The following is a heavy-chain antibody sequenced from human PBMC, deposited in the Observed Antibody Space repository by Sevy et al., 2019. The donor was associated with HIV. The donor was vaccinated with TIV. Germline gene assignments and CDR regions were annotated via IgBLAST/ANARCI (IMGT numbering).Heavy chain of an antibody. D-gene: IGHD3-3*01. Sequence: QLGGSLRLSCAASGFTFKDTWMTWVRQAPGKGLEWVANIKHDGSDKNYVDSVKGRFTISRDNAQNSVYLEMNSLTVEDTAVYYCVRVDQTRHYDFWSPYYHWFDSWGQGTLVTVSS. CDR1: GFTFKDTW. CDR3: VRVDQTRHYDFWSPYYHWFDS. CDR2: IKHDGSDK. J-gene: IGHJ5*01. V-gene: IGHV3-7*01.